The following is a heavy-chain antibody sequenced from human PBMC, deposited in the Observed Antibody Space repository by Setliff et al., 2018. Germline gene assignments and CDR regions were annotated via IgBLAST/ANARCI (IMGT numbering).Heavy chain of an antibody. Sequence: GASVKVSCKASGYTFTNYGITWVRQAPGQGLEWMGWIFPKTGNTNYAHKLQGRVSMTTDTSTGTAYMELRNLRSDDTAVYYCAGVDVLTASPFWGLGTLVTVSS. CDR1: GYTFTNYG. J-gene: IGHJ4*02. CDR2: IFPKTGNT. V-gene: IGHV1-18*01. D-gene: IGHD3-9*01. CDR3: AGVDVLTASPF.